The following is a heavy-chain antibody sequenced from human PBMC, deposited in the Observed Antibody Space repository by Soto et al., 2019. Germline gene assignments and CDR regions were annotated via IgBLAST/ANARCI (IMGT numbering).Heavy chain of an antibody. V-gene: IGHV4-61*01. CDR2: IYYNGNS. D-gene: IGHD4-17*01. J-gene: IGHJ4*02. CDR1: GGSFSSITNYY. CDR3: ARGNVYGPTSN. Sequence: QVQLQESGPGLVKPAETLSLTCTVSGGSFSSITNYYWSWIRQPPGKGLEWIAYIYYNGNSNSNPSLKSRVTISMDTSKNQFSLKLTSVTAADTAVYYCARGNVYGPTSNWGQGTLVTVSS.